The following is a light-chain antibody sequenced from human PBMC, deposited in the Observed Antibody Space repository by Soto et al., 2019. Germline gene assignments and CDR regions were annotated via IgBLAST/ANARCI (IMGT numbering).Light chain of an antibody. CDR3: QHYNSYSET. V-gene: IGKV1-5*01. J-gene: IGKJ4*01. Sequence: DIQMTQSPSSLSSSVGNRVAITCRASQAISSWLAWYQQKPGKAPKLLIYDASTLKSGVPSRFSGSGSGTDFTLTISSLQPEDFATYYCQHYNSYSETFGEGTKVDIK. CDR2: DAS. CDR1: QAISSW.